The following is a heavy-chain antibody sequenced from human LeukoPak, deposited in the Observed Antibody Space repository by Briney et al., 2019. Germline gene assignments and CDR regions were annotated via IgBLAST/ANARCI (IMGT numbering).Heavy chain of an antibody. V-gene: IGHV4-59*08. J-gene: IGHJ4*02. D-gene: IGHD4-17*01. CDR1: GGSISSYY. CDR2: IYYSGST. CDR3: ARQRYGDSY. Sequence: PSETLSLTCTVSGGSISSYYGRWIRQPPGRGLEWLGYIYYSGSTNYNPSLKSRVTISVDTSKNQFSLKLSSVTAADPAVYSCARQRYGDSYWGQGTLVTVSS.